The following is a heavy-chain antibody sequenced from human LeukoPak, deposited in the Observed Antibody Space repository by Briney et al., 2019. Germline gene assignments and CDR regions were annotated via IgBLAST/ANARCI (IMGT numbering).Heavy chain of an antibody. CDR1: GFTFSSYA. D-gene: IGHD2-2*02. Sequence: GGSLRLSCAASGFTFSSYAMGWVRQAPGKGLEWVSAISGSGGSTYYADSVKGRFTISRDNSKNTLYLQINSLRAEDTAVYYCASWANCSSTSCYRFRWFDPWGQGTLVTVSS. J-gene: IGHJ5*02. CDR2: ISGSGGST. CDR3: ASWANCSSTSCYRFRWFDP. V-gene: IGHV3-23*01.